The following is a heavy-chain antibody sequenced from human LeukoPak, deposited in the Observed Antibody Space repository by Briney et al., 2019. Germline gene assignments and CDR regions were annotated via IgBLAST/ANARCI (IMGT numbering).Heavy chain of an antibody. V-gene: IGHV3-9*01. CDR2: ISWNSGSI. D-gene: IGHD5-12*01. Sequence: PGRSLRLSCAASGFNFDDYAIHWVRQAPGKGLEWVSGISWNSGSIAYADSVKGRFTISRDNAKNSLYLQMNSLRVEDTAFYYCAKDFVATNTYYFDYWGQGTLVIVSS. CDR1: GFNFDDYA. J-gene: IGHJ4*02. CDR3: AKDFVATNTYYFDY.